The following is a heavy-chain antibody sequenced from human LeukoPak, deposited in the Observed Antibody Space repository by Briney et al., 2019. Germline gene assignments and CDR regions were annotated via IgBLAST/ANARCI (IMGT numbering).Heavy chain of an antibody. V-gene: IGHV3-23*01. J-gene: IGHJ4*02. D-gene: IGHD3-10*01. Sequence: GGSLRLSCAASGFTFSASDMSWVRQAPGKGLEWVPAISGSGGGTYYADSVKGRFTVSRDTSKNTLYLQMNSLRDEDTAVYYCARGGNIDFWGQGTLVTVSS. CDR2: ISGSGGGT. CDR3: ARGGNIDF. CDR1: GFTFSASD.